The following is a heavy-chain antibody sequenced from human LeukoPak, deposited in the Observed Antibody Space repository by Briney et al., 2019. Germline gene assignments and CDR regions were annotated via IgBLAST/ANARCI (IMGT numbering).Heavy chain of an antibody. D-gene: IGHD3-9*01. CDR2: IYYSGST. CDR3: ARLGDELWGLTGYWFDP. J-gene: IGHJ5*02. CDR1: GGSISSSSYS. Sequence: SETLSLTCTVSGGSISSSSYSWGWIRQPPGKGLEWIGNIYYSGSTYYNPSLKSRVTISVDTSKNQFSLKLSSVTAADTAVYYCARLGDELWGLTGYWFDPWGQGTLVTVSS. V-gene: IGHV4-39*07.